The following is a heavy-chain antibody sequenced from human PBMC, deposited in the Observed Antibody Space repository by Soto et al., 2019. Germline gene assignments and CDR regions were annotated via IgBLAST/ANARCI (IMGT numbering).Heavy chain of an antibody. D-gene: IGHD2-15*01. V-gene: IGHV3-33*01. CDR2: IWYDGSNK. CDR3: ATTLIVVDAFDI. CDR1: GFTFSSYG. J-gene: IGHJ3*02. Sequence: SLRLSCAASGFTFSSYGMHWVRQAPGKGLEWVAVIWYDGSNKYYADSVKGRFTISRDNSKNTLYLQMNSLRAEDTAVYYCATTLIVVDAFDIWGQGTMVTV.